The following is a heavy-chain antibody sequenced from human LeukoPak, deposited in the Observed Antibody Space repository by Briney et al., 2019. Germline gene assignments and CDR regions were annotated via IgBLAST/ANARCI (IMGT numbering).Heavy chain of an antibody. CDR1: GGSIISYY. V-gene: IGHV4-4*07. CDR2: IYSAGNT. D-gene: IGHD3-22*01. J-gene: IGHJ4*02. Sequence: SETPSLTCTVSGGSIISYYWSWIRQPAGKGLEWIGHIYSAGNTKYNPSLKSRVTMSVDTSKNQFSLKLSSVTAADTAVYYCARGVSYYYDSSGYSYYFDYWGQGTLVTVSS. CDR3: ARGVSYYYDSSGYSYYFDY.